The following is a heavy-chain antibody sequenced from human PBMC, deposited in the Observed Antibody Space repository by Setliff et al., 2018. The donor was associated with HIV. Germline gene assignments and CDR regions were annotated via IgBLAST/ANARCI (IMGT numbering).Heavy chain of an antibody. J-gene: IGHJ4*02. CDR1: GYTFTNFG. V-gene: IGHV1-46*01. D-gene: IGHD6-19*01. CDR2: INPSGGST. Sequence: ASVKVSCKASGYTFTNFGIGWVRQAPGQGLEWMGIINPSGGSTSYAQKFQGRVTMTRDTSTSTVYMELSSLRSEDTAVYYCARTTKDLQQWLDYWGQGTLVTVSS. CDR3: ARTTKDLQQWLDY.